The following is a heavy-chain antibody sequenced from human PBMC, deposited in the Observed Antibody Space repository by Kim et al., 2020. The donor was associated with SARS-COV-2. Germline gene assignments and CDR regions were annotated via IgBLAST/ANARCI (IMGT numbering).Heavy chain of an antibody. J-gene: IGHJ4*02. CDR3: AREPSTYFDY. CDR2: ST. V-gene: IGHV3-66*01. Sequence: STYYANSVNGRFTISRDHSKNTVYLQMNSLGAEETAVYFCAREPSTYFDYWGQGTLVTVSS.